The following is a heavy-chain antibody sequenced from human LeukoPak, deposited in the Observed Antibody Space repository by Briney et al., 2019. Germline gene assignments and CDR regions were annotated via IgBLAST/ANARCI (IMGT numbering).Heavy chain of an antibody. CDR2: IIPIFGTA. CDR1: GGTFSSYA. Sequence: ASVKVSCKASGGTFSSYAISWVRQAPGQGLEWMGGIIPIFGTANCAQKFQGRVTITADESTSTAYMELSSLRSEDTAVYYCARARRESSGYYLGSPTDAFDIWGQGTMVTVSS. D-gene: IGHD3-22*01. V-gene: IGHV1-69*13. CDR3: ARARRESSGYYLGSPTDAFDI. J-gene: IGHJ3*02.